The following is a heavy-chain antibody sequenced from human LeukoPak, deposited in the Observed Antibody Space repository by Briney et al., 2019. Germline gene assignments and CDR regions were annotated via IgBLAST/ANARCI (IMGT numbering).Heavy chain of an antibody. Sequence: GGSLRLSCAASGFTFSSFGMHWVRQAPGKGLEWVAVISYDGSNKYYADSVKGRFTISRDNSKNTLYLQMNSLRAEDTAVYYCAKDLSGLYDILTGFDYWGQGTLVTVSS. CDR3: AKDLSGLYDILTGFDY. CDR2: ISYDGSNK. CDR1: GFTFSSFG. D-gene: IGHD3-9*01. J-gene: IGHJ4*02. V-gene: IGHV3-30*18.